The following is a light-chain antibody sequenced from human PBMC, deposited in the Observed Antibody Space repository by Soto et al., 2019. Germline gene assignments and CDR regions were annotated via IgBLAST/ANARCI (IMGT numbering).Light chain of an antibody. V-gene: IGLV2-14*01. Sequence: QSALTRPASVSGSPGQSITISCTGTSSDVGGYNYVSWYQQYPGKAPKLMIYDVSNRPSGISNRFSGSKSGNTASLTISGLQAEDEADYYCSSYTSSSTLYVFGTGTKVTVL. CDR1: SSDVGGYNY. CDR3: SSYTSSSTLYV. J-gene: IGLJ1*01. CDR2: DVS.